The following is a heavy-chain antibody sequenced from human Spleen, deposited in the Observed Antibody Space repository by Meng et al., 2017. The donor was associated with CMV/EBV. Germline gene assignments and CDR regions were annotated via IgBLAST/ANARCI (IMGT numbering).Heavy chain of an antibody. CDR3: AGPREWDPQDAAFGI. D-gene: IGHD1-26*01. J-gene: IGHJ3*02. V-gene: IGHV4-39*01. CDR2: FFYAGST. Sequence: SETLSLTCSVSGASISDSNYYWGWIRQPPGKGLEWIVSFFYAGSTYYNPSLKSLVTISVDTSKNQFSWRLASVTSTDTPAYYVAGPREWDPQDAAFGIWGQGTKVTVS. CDR1: GASISDSNYY.